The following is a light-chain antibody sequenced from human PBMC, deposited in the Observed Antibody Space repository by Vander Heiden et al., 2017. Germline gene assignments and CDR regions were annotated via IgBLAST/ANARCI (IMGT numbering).Light chain of an antibody. J-gene: IGKJ1*01. V-gene: IGKV1-39*01. CDR3: QQSDSTPAT. CDR2: AAS. Sequence: DIQMTQSPSSLSASVGDRVTITCRASQSISSYLNWYQQKPGKAPKLLIYAASSLQGGVPSRFSGGGSGTDFTLTISSLQPEDFATYYCQQSDSTPATFGQGTKVEIK. CDR1: QSISSY.